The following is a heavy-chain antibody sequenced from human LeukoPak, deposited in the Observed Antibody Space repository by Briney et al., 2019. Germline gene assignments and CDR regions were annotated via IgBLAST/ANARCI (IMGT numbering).Heavy chain of an antibody. CDR2: ISGGSGNT. CDR3: AKGSDYYGSVTSKKTD. CDR1: GFTFSNYA. V-gene: IGHV3-23*01. Sequence: SGGSLRLSCAASGFTFSNYAMHWVRQAPGKGLEWVSLISGGSGNTYYVDSVKGRFTISRDNSKNTLYVQMTSLRAEDTAMYYRAKGSDYYGSVTSKKTDWGQGTLVTVSS. D-gene: IGHD3-10*01. J-gene: IGHJ4*02.